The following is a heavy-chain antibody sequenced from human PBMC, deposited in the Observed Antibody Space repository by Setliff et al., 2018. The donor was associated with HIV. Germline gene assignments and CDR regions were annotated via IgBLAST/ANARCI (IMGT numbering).Heavy chain of an antibody. J-gene: IGHJ3*02. CDR3: ARDQLWSKATFDI. D-gene: IGHD5-18*01. Sequence: PGGSLRLSCAASGFTFRNYEMNWVRQAPGKGLEWISYISTSGDTIYYAASVKGRFTISRDNAKSSLYLQMNSLRVEDTAVYYCARDQLWSKATFDIWGQGTMVTVSS. CDR1: GFTFRNYE. CDR2: ISTSGDTI. V-gene: IGHV3-48*03.